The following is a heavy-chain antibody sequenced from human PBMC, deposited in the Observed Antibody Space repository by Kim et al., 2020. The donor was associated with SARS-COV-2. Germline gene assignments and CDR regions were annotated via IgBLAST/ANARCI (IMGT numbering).Heavy chain of an antibody. CDR3: ARDGRIRTIFGGVWFYGMDV. V-gene: IGHV1-18*01. Sequence: ASVKVSCKTSGYSFSTNGISWVRQAPGEGLEWMGWISGYIDTPKYAQKFQDRVTITTDKSTSTAYMELRSLTFDDTAVYYCARDGRIRTIFGGVWFYGMDVWGQGTTVIVSS. D-gene: IGHD3-3*01. CDR1: GYSFSTNG. CDR2: ISGYIDTP. J-gene: IGHJ6*02.